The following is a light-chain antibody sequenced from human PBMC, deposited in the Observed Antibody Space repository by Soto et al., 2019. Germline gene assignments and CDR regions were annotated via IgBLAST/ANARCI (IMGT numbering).Light chain of an antibody. Sequence: IVMTQSRATLSVSPGERFTLSCRASQSVRNNLAWYQQKPGQAPRLLIYEASIRATGVPARFSGSGYGTEFTLIISSLQSEDFAVYYCQQHDVWPATFGQGTKV. CDR2: EAS. V-gene: IGKV3-15*01. CDR1: QSVRNN. CDR3: QQHDVWPAT. J-gene: IGKJ1*01.